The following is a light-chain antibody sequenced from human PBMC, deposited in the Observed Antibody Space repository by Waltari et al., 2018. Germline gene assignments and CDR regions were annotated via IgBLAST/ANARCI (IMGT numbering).Light chain of an antibody. CDR1: QSVSSS. CDR2: GAS. V-gene: IGKV3-15*01. CDR3: QHYNNWPLT. Sequence: EIVMRQSPATLSVSPGERATLSCRASQSVSSSLAWYQQKPGQAPRLLIYGASARATGIPTRFSGSGSGTEFTLTISGLQSEDFAVYYCQHYNNWPLTFGGGTKVDIK. J-gene: IGKJ4*01.